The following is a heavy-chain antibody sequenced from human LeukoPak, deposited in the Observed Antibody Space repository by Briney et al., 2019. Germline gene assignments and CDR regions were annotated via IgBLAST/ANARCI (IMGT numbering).Heavy chain of an antibody. J-gene: IGHJ4*02. D-gene: IGHD3-9*01. CDR2: IYYSGST. CDR1: GGSISSGDCY. V-gene: IGHV4-30-4*01. CDR3: ARVPYYDILTGYYGGYFDY. Sequence: SQTLSLTCTVSGGSISSGDCYWSWIRQPPGKGLEWIGYIYYSGSTYYNPSLKSRVTISVDTSKNQFSLKLSSVTAADTAVYYCARVPYYDILTGYYGGYFDYWGQGTLVTVSS.